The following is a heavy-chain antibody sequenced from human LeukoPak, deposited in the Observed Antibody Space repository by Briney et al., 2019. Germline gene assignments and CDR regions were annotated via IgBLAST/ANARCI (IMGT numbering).Heavy chain of an antibody. V-gene: IGHV3-30*18. Sequence: GGSLRLSCAASGFTFSSYGMHWVRQAPGKGLEWVAVISYDGSNKYYADSVKGRFTISRDNSKNTLYLQMNSLRAEDTAVYYCANGRGVGATPFDYWGQGTLVTVSS. CDR1: GFTFSSYG. CDR3: ANGRGVGATPFDY. CDR2: ISYDGSNK. D-gene: IGHD1-26*01. J-gene: IGHJ4*02.